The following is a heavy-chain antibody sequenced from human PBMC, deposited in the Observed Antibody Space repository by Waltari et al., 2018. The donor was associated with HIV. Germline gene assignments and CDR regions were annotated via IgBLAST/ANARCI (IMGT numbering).Heavy chain of an antibody. Sequence: QVQLVQSVAEVQQTGASVKVSCKASGYPFPDYDIQWVRQAPGQGLEWMGWINPKTGGAEYAQMFQGRVTMTRDTSISTAYMELSRLRSDDTAVYYCTRDDLMVSTKFDYWGQGTLVIVSS. CDR1: GYPFPDYD. V-gene: IGHV1-2*02. CDR3: TRDDLMVSTKFDY. D-gene: IGHD2-8*01. CDR2: INPKTGGA. J-gene: IGHJ4*02.